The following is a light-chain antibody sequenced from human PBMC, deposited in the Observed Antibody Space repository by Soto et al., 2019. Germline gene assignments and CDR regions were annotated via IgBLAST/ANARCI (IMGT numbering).Light chain of an antibody. V-gene: IGKV1-27*01. J-gene: IGKJ5*01. CDR1: QDITSF. CDR2: SAS. CDR3: QKYNSALT. Sequence: IQKTHVPSSLAPSVGNRITIPCRTIQDITSFLACYQQKPGKVSKRLIYSASTLQSGVPSRFSGSGSGTDFTLTISSLQPEDVATYFCQKYNSALTFGQVTRLEIK.